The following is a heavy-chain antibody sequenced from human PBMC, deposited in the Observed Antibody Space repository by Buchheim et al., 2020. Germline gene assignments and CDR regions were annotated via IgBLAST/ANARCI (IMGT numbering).Heavy chain of an antibody. CDR2: IYYSGST. CDR1: GGSVSSGSYY. CDR3: ARNQGTGGYRNYYYYGMDV. J-gene: IGHJ6*02. V-gene: IGHV4-61*01. D-gene: IGHD6-19*01. Sequence: QMQLQESGPGLVKPSETLSLTCTVSGGSVSSGSYYWSWIRQPPGKGLEWIGYIYYSGSTNYNPSLKSRVTISVDTSKNQFSLKLSSVTAADTAVYYCARNQGTGGYRNYYYYGMDVWGQGTT.